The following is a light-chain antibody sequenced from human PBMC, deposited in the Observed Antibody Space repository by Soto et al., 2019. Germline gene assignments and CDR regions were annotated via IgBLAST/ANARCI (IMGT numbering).Light chain of an antibody. CDR1: QSVSSSN. CDR2: GAS. V-gene: IGKV3-20*01. CDR3: QQYCSSPST. J-gene: IGKJ5*01. Sequence: EIVLTQSPGTLSLSPGERATLSCRASQSVSSSNLAWYQQKPGQAPRLLIYGASSRATGVPDRFSGSGSGTDFTLTISRLEPEDFAVYSCQQYCSSPSTFGQGTRLESK.